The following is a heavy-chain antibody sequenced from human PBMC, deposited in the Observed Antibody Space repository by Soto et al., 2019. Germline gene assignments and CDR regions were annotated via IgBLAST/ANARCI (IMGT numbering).Heavy chain of an antibody. J-gene: IGHJ4*02. D-gene: IGHD5-18*01. CDR1: GYTFTSYD. CDR2: MNPNSGNT. V-gene: IGHV1-8*01. Sequence: ASVKVSCKASGYTFTSYDINWVRQATGQGLEWMGWMNPNSGNTGYAQKFQGRVTMTRNTSISTAYMELSSLRSEDTAVYYCARDSGYSYGYNFDYWGQGTLVTAPQ. CDR3: ARDSGYSYGYNFDY.